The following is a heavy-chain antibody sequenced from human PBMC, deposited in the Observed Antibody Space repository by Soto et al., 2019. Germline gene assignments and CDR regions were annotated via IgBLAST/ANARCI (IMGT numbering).Heavy chain of an antibody. D-gene: IGHD5-12*01. J-gene: IGHJ6*02. V-gene: IGHV3-23*01. CDR3: AKDVVSGYDLWYGMDV. Sequence: GGALRVACSASGVTFSTYAMSWVRQAPGKGLEWVSTISGSGASTYYADSVKGRFTISRDNSKNTLYLQMNSLRAEDTAVYYCAKDVVSGYDLWYGMDVWGQGTTVTVSS. CDR2: ISGSGAST. CDR1: GVTFSTYA.